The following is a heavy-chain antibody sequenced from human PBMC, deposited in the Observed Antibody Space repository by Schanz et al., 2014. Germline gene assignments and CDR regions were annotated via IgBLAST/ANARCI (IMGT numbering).Heavy chain of an antibody. CDR3: AKDHFGHYDSSGCSDCYYYGMDV. D-gene: IGHD3-22*01. Sequence: QVQLVESGGGVVQPGKSLRLSCTASGFTFSSYAMHWVRQAPGKGLGWVAVISYDGRNKYFADSVKGRFTISRDNSKNTLFLQVNSLRAEDTAVYYCAKDHFGHYDSSGCSDCYYYGMDVWGQGTTVTVSS. CDR2: ISYDGRNK. J-gene: IGHJ6*02. CDR1: GFTFSSYA. V-gene: IGHV3-30*04.